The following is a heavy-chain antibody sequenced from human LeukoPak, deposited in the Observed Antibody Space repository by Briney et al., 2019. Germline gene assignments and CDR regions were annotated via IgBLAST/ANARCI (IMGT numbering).Heavy chain of an antibody. J-gene: IGHJ4*02. V-gene: IGHV3-53*01. CDR2: IYSGGTT. Sequence: GGSLRLSCAASAFTVSSTYMSWVRQAPGKGLEWVSVIYSGGTTYYADSVKGRFTISRDNSKNTLYLQMNSLTAEDTAVYYCARDGAGYSSGWGQGTLVTVSS. CDR1: AFTVSSTY. D-gene: IGHD6-19*01. CDR3: ARDGAGYSSG.